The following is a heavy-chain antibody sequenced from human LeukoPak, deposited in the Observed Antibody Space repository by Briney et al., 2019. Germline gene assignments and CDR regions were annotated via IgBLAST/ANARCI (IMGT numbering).Heavy chain of an antibody. V-gene: IGHV1-69*13. J-gene: IGHJ4*02. D-gene: IGHD3-10*01. Sequence: SVKVSCKTSGGAFSSYAISWVRQAHGQGLEWMRMIIPIFNTADYAQKFQGRVTIIADESTSTAYMELSSLTSEDTAVYYCASVGRWPGNYFDYWGQGSLVTVSS. CDR1: GGAFSSYA. CDR3: ASVGRWPGNYFDY. CDR2: IIPIFNTA.